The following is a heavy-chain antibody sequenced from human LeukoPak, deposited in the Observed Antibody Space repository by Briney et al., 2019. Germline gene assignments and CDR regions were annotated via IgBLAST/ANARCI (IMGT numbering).Heavy chain of an antibody. D-gene: IGHD5-12*01. V-gene: IGHV3-49*02. CDR3: TRTRVVATITFDY. J-gene: IGHJ4*02. Sequence: WIRQAPGKGLEWIGFIRSKAYGGTTEYAASAKGRFTISRVDSKTIAYLQMNSLKTEDTAVYYCTRTRVVATITFDYWGQGTLVTVSS. CDR2: IRSKAYGGTT.